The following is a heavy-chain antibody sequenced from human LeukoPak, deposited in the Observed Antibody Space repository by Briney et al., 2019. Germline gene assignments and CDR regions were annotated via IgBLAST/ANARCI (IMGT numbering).Heavy chain of an antibody. CDR1: GASFSSARYH. V-gene: IGHV4-61*01. CDR2: IHYSGST. J-gene: IGHJ4*02. Sequence: PSETLSLTCTVSGASFSSARYHWMCIRQPPGKGLDYIVNIHYSGSTDYKPSLQSRAIISVDTSNNQFSLTLSSVTAADTAVYYCVSLAEGESGRGFWGQGTLVTVSS. CDR3: VSLAEGESGRGF. D-gene: IGHD3-10*01.